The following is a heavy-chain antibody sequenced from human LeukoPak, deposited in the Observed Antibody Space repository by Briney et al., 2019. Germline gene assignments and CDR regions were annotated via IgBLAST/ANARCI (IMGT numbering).Heavy chain of an antibody. CDR2: MKPNSDNS. D-gene: IGHD3/OR15-3a*01. J-gene: IGHJ6*03. CDR3: ERALSWTTESYYYMDV. V-gene: IGHV1-8*02. CDR1: GYTFNSYD. Sequence: ASLTVSCKASGYTFNSYDINWVRQATRQGIDRVGRMKPNSDNSGNAQKFQGRGTMTKINTITNVYMELRSLRSEDTAVYYCERALSWTTESYYYMDVWGKGTTVTVSS.